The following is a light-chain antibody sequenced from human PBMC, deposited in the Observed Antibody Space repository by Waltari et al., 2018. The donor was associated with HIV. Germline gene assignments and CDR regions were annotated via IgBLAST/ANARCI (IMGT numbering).Light chain of an antibody. V-gene: IGLV3-25*03. CDR2: KDT. J-gene: IGLJ2*01. CDR3: QSADTSSKYFV. CDR1: ALKKQH. Sequence: SYELTQSSSVPVSTGQTATITCSGEALKKQHEYWYHQRPGQAPLLVIFKDTERPSGVPERFSGSSSGTTVTLTISGVEAEDEGDYYCQSADTSSKYFVFGGGTKVTVL.